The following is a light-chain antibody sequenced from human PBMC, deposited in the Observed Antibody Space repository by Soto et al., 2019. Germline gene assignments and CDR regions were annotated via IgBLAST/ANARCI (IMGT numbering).Light chain of an antibody. CDR1: STDVGDYDY. CDR2: DVN. Sequence: QSALTQPRSVSGSPGQSVTISCTGTSTDVGDYDYVSWYRQHPGTAPKLIIYDVNKRLSGVPDRFSGSKSGNTASLTLSGLQVEDEADYYCSSYTSSSTLVVFGGGTKLTVL. J-gene: IGLJ2*01. V-gene: IGLV2-11*01. CDR3: SSYTSSSTLVV.